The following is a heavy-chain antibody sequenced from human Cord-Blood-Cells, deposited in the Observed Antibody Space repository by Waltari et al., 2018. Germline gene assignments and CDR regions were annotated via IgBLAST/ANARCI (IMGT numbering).Heavy chain of an antibody. D-gene: IGHD7-27*01. V-gene: IGHV1-3*01. Sequence: QVPLVQSGAEVKKPGASATVSCKASGYTFTSYATHWVRQAPGQRLEWMGWINAGNGNTKYSQKFQGRVTITRDTSASTAYMELSSLRSEDTAVYDCARSLWGFDYWGQGTLVTVSS. CDR3: ARSLWGFDY. CDR2: INAGNGNT. CDR1: GYTFTSYA. J-gene: IGHJ4*02.